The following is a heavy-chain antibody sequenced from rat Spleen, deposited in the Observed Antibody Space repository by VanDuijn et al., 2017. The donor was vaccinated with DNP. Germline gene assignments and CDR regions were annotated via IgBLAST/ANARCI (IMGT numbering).Heavy chain of an antibody. CDR3: ASLLLPNWFTY. CDR2: SVYEGLRA. Sequence: EVQLVESGGGLVQPGRSLKLSCATSGFTFSDYNLAWVRQTPKKGLEWVATSVYEGLRAFYRDSVKGRFTISRDNAKSTLYLQMDSLRSEETATYYCASLLLPNWFTYWGQGTLVTVSS. V-gene: IGHV5S10*01. CDR1: GFTFSDYN. J-gene: IGHJ3*01. D-gene: IGHD1-1*01.